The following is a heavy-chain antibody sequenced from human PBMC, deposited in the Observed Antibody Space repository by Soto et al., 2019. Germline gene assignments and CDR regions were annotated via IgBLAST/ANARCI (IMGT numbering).Heavy chain of an antibody. V-gene: IGHV4-39*07. CDR3: AREVVKDIVLMVYANWFDP. J-gene: IGHJ5*02. CDR1: GGSISSSSYY. Sequence: SETLSLTCTVSGGSISSSSYYWGWIRQPPGKGLEWIGSIYYSGSTYYNPSLKSRVTISVDTSKNQFSLKLSSVTAADTAVYYCAREVVKDIVLMVYANWFDPWGQGTLVTVSS. CDR2: IYYSGST. D-gene: IGHD2-8*01.